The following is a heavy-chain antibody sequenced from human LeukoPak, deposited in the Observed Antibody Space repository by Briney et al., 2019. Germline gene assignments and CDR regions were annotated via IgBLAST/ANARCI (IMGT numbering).Heavy chain of an antibody. J-gene: IGHJ6*02. Sequence: GESLKISCKGSGYSFTSYWIGWVRQMPGKGLEWMGIIYPGDSDTRYSPSFQGQVTISADKSISTAYLQWSSLKASDTAMYYCARLPLLVVVPAAPKTPYGMDVWGQGTTVTVSS. CDR1: GYSFTSYW. CDR2: IYPGDSDT. CDR3: ARLPLLVVVPAAPKTPYGMDV. V-gene: IGHV5-51*01. D-gene: IGHD2-2*01.